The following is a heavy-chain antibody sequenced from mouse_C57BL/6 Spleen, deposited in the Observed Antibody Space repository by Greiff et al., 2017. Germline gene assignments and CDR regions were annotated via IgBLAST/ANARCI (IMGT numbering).Heavy chain of an antibody. V-gene: IGHV1-19*01. CDR3: ARSGLRPHWYFDV. J-gene: IGHJ1*03. D-gene: IGHD2-4*01. Sequence: EVQLQQSGPVLVKPGASVKMSCKASGYTFTDYYMNWVKQSHGKSLEWIGVINPYNGGTSYNQKFKGKATVTVDKSSSTAYMELNSLTSEDSAVYYCARSGLRPHWYFDVWGTGTTVTVSS. CDR1: GYTFTDYY. CDR2: INPYNGGT.